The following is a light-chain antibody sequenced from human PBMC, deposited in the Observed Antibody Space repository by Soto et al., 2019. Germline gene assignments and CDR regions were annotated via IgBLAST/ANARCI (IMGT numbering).Light chain of an antibody. CDR1: QSISSW. CDR3: QQYNSCPYT. J-gene: IGKJ2*01. Sequence: DIQMTQSPSTLSASVGDRVTITCRASQSISSWLAWYQQKPGKAPKLLIYDAPSLESGVPSRFSGSGSGTEFTLTISSLQPDDFATYYCQQYNSCPYTFGQGTRLEIK. CDR2: DAP. V-gene: IGKV1-5*01.